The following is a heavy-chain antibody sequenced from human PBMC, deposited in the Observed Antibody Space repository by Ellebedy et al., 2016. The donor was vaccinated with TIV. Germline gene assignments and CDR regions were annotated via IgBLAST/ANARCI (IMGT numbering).Heavy chain of an antibody. D-gene: IGHD5-12*01. CDR1: GLSFSSHW. Sequence: GESLKISXAASGLSFSSHWMHWVRQAPGKGLVWVSRINIDGSTSDYADSVKGRFTISRDNAKNTLYLQMNSLRGEDTAVYYCARGPRGYRGFGPSFDYWGQGTLVTVSP. J-gene: IGHJ4*02. CDR2: INIDGSTS. V-gene: IGHV3-74*01. CDR3: ARGPRGYRGFGPSFDY.